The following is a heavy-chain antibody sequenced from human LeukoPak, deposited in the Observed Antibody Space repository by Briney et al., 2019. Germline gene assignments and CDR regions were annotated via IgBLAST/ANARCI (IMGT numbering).Heavy chain of an antibody. Sequence: SETLSLTCTVSGGSISSYYWSWIRQPPGKGLEWIGYIYYSGRTSYNPSLKSRVTMSVDTSKNQFSLKLSSVTAADTAVYYCARVKGSGSYYGQDYGMDVWGQGTTVTVSS. CDR1: GGSISSYY. CDR3: ARVKGSGSYYGQDYGMDV. CDR2: IYYSGRT. V-gene: IGHV4-59*01. J-gene: IGHJ6*02. D-gene: IGHD3-10*01.